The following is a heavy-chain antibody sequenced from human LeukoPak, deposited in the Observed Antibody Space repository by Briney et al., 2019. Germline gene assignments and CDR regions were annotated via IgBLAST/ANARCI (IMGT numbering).Heavy chain of an antibody. D-gene: IGHD3-3*01. CDR3: ARDRGALRFLEWLFDY. CDR2: ISSSSSYI. J-gene: IGHJ4*02. V-gene: IGHV3-21*01. CDR1: GFTFSRYS. Sequence: PGGSLTLSCAPSGFTFSRYSMNWARHAPGKGLEWVSSISSSSSYIYYADSVKGRFTISRDNAKNSLYLQMNSLRAEDTAVYYCARDRGALRFLEWLFDYWGQGTLVTVSS.